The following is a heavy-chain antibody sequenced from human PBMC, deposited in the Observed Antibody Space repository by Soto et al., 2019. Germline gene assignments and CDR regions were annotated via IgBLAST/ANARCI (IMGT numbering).Heavy chain of an antibody. J-gene: IGHJ4*02. CDR2: IKQDGSEK. D-gene: IGHD2-8*01. Sequence: PGGSLRLSCAASGFTFSSYWMSWVRQAPGKGLEWVANIKQDGSEKYYVDSVKGRFTISRDNAKNSLYLQMNSLRAEDTAVYYCARILMVYAHYFDYWGQGTLVTVSS. V-gene: IGHV3-7*01. CDR1: GFTFSSYW. CDR3: ARILMVYAHYFDY.